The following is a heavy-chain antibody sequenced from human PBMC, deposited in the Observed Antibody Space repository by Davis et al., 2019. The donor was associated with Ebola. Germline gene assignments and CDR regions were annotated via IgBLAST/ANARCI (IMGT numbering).Heavy chain of an antibody. CDR3: ARSWRELPPGFDP. V-gene: IGHV4-30-4*01. CDR2: IYYSGST. Sequence: PSETLSLTCTVSGGSISSGDYYWSWIRQPPGKGLEWIGYIYYSGSTYYNPSLKIRVTISVDTSKNQFSLKLSSVTAADTAVYYCARSWRELPPGFDPWGQGTLVTVSS. CDR1: GGSISSGDYY. D-gene: IGHD1-7*01. J-gene: IGHJ5*02.